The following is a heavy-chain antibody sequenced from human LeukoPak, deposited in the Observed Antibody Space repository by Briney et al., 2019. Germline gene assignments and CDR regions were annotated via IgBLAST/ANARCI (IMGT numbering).Heavy chain of an antibody. J-gene: IGHJ5*02. Sequence: GGSLRLSCAASGFTFSSYAMNWVRQAPGQGLEWVSSIRGSGGSTHYADSVKGRFTISRDNSKNTVYLQMNSLRAEDTTIYYCARAGYGSGVPNWFDPWGQGTLVTVSS. CDR2: IRGSGGST. D-gene: IGHD6-19*01. V-gene: IGHV3-23*01. CDR1: GFTFSSYA. CDR3: ARAGYGSGVPNWFDP.